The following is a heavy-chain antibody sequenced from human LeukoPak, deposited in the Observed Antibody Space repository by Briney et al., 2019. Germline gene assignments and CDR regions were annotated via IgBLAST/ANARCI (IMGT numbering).Heavy chain of an antibody. Sequence: GGSLRLSCAASGFTFDDYAMHRVRQAPGKGLEWVSGISWNSGSIGYADSVKGRFTISRDNAKNSLYLQMNSLRAEDTALYYCAKDMRGSSSTNYDYWGQGTLVTVSS. CDR2: ISWNSGSI. CDR3: AKDMRGSSSTNYDY. V-gene: IGHV3-9*01. J-gene: IGHJ4*02. D-gene: IGHD6-6*01. CDR1: GFTFDDYA.